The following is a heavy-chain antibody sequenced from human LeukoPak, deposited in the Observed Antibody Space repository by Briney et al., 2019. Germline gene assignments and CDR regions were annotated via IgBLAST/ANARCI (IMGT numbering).Heavy chain of an antibody. CDR1: GGSISSSNW. J-gene: IGHJ4*02. D-gene: IGHD3-22*01. V-gene: IGHV4-4*02. CDR2: LYHGGGT. CDR3: ARDTYYYDSSGYYYFDY. Sequence: PSETLSLTCAVSGGSISSSNWWSWVRQPPGKGLEWMGELYHGGGTNYNPSLKSRVTRSVDTSQYPFSLKLSSVTAADTAVYYCARDTYYYDSSGYYYFDYWGQGNLVTVSS.